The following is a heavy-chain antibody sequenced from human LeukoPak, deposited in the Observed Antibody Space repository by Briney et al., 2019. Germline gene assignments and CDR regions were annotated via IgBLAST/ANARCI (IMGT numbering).Heavy chain of an antibody. J-gene: IGHJ5*02. Sequence: GGSLRLSCAGSGFTFSNYAMSWVRQAPGKGLEWVSGISGSGSRTYYADSVRGRFTISRDNAKNALYLQMNSLRVEDTALYYCAKDMGEVAGSHWFDPWGQGTLVTVSS. D-gene: IGHD6-19*01. CDR1: GFTFSNYA. CDR2: ISGSGSRT. CDR3: AKDMGEVAGSHWFDP. V-gene: IGHV3-23*01.